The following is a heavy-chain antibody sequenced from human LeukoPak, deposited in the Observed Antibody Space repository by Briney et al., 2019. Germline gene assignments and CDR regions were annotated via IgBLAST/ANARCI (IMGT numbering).Heavy chain of an antibody. D-gene: IGHD2-21*01. Sequence: GSLRLSCAASGFTFNTYAMSWVRQAPGKGLEWVSSISGSGGSTYYADSVKGRFTISRDNSKKTLYLQMNSLRAEDTAVYYCAKGKVNHDGALDAWGQGTLVTVSS. CDR1: GFTFNTYA. CDR2: ISGSGGST. J-gene: IGHJ3*01. CDR3: AKGKVNHDGALDA. V-gene: IGHV3-23*01.